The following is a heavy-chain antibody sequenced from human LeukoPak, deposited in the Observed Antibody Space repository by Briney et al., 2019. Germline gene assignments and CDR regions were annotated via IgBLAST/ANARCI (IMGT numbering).Heavy chain of an antibody. V-gene: IGHV3-30*03. CDR1: GFTFSSYA. Sequence: GGSLRLSCAASGFTFSSYAIHWVRQAPGKGLEWVAVISSDGRDIHHADSVKGRFTISRDNSKNTLYLQTNSLRAEDTAVYYCARDLRRIAAYYFDYWGQGTLVTVSS. J-gene: IGHJ4*02. D-gene: IGHD6-25*01. CDR3: ARDLRRIAAYYFDY. CDR2: ISSDGRDI.